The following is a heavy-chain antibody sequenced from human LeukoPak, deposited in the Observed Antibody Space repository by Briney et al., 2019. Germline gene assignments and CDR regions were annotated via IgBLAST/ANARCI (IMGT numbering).Heavy chain of an antibody. J-gene: IGHJ3*02. CDR3: AISFGVVHDAFDI. D-gene: IGHD3-3*01. CDR1: GLTFSYFG. Sequence: PGEPLRLSCTISGLTFSYFGMHWVRQAPGKGLEWVAVISYDGKVTHYADSVKGRFTISRDNSKNTLYLQMNSLRAEDTAVYYCAISFGVVHDAFDIWGQGTIVTVSS. V-gene: IGHV3-30*03. CDR2: ISYDGKVT.